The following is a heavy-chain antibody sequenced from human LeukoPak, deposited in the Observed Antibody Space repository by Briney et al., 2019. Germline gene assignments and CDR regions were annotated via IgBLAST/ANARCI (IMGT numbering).Heavy chain of an antibody. CDR1: GFTVSSNY. D-gene: IGHD3-16*01. Sequence: GGSLRLSCAASGFTVSSNYMSWVRQAPGKGLEWVSIIYSGGSTYYADSVKGRFTISRHNSKNTLYLQMNSLRAEDTAVYYCAREVGGSAFDIWGQGTMVTVSS. V-gene: IGHV3-53*04. CDR3: AREVGGSAFDI. CDR2: IYSGGST. J-gene: IGHJ3*02.